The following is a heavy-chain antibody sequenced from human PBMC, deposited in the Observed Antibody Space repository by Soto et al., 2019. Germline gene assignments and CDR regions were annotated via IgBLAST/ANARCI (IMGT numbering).Heavy chain of an antibody. CDR3: ARQTGTYYGAVDI. CDR2: INHGGST. Sequence: PSETLSLNCVVYGGSFSDYYWSWIRQPPGKGLEWIGEINHGGSTNYNPSLKSRVTISVDTSKSQFSLKLSSVTAADTAVYFCARQTGTYYGAVDIWGQGTMVT. J-gene: IGHJ3*02. V-gene: IGHV4-34*01. D-gene: IGHD1-26*01. CDR1: GGSFSDYY.